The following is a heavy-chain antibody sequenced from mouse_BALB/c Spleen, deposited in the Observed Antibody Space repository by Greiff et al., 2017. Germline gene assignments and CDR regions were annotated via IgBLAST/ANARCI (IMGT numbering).Heavy chain of an antibody. CDR2: ISYSGST. D-gene: IGHD3-2*01. CDR3: ARDTTARACFAY. V-gene: IGHV3-2*02. J-gene: IGHJ3*01. Sequence: EVMLVESGPGLVKPSQSLSLTCTVTGYSITSDYAWNWIRQFPGNKLEWMGYISYSGSTSYNPSLKSRISITRDTSKNQFFLQLNSVTTEDTATYYCARDTTARACFAYWGQGTLVTVSA. CDR1: GYSITSDYA.